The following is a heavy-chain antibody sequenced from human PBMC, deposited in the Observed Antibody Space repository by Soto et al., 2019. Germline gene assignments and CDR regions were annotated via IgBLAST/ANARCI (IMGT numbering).Heavy chain of an antibody. CDR1: GYSFTSYW. Sequence: GESLKISCNGSGYSFTSYWIGWVRQMPGKGLEWMGIIYPGDSDTRYSPSFQGQVTISADKSISTAYLQWSSLKAWDTAMYYCASLGYSYESGMDVWGQGTTVTVSS. CDR3: ASLGYSYESGMDV. J-gene: IGHJ6*02. D-gene: IGHD5-18*01. CDR2: IYPGDSDT. V-gene: IGHV5-51*01.